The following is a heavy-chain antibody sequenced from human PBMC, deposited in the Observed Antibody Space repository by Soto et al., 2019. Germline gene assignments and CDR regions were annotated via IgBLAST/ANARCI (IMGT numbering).Heavy chain of an antibody. CDR2: IYYSGST. D-gene: IGHD2-8*01. V-gene: IGHV4-30-4*01. Sequence: SETLSLTCTVSGGSISSGDYYWSWIRQPPGKGLEWIGYIYYSGSTYYNPSLERRVTISMDRSKNAFSLNLSSVTADDTAVYYCARGIWNIEEMIYGFYFDPWGPGTLVTVSS. J-gene: IGHJ5*02. CDR3: ARGIWNIEEMIYGFYFDP. CDR1: GGSISSGDYY.